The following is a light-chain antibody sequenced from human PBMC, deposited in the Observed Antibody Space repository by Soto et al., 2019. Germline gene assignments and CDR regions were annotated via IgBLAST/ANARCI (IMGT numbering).Light chain of an antibody. Sequence: VVLTESPGSGSWSLGERASLSGRASQSVSSSRLAWYRQKPGQAPRLLIYGESTRATGIPARFSGSGSGTEFTLTISSLQSEDFAVYYCQQYNNWPWTFGQGTKVDIK. CDR3: QQYNNWPWT. CDR1: QSVSSS. J-gene: IGKJ1*01. CDR2: GES. V-gene: IGKV3-15*01.